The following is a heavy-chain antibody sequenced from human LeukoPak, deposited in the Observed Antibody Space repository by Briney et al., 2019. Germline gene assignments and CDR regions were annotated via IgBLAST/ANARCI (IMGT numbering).Heavy chain of an antibody. Sequence: GGSLRLSCAASSFTFDDYAMHWVRQAPGKGLEWVAVIWYDGSNKYYADSVKGRFTISRDNSKNTLYLQMNSLRAEDTAVYYCAKTKGIAAAGPFDYWGQGTLVTVSS. CDR1: SFTFDDYA. D-gene: IGHD6-13*01. J-gene: IGHJ4*02. CDR3: AKTKGIAAAGPFDY. V-gene: IGHV3-33*06. CDR2: IWYDGSNK.